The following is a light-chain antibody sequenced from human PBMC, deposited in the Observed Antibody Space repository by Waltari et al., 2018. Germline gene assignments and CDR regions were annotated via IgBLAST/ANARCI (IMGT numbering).Light chain of an antibody. Sequence: DIQMTQSPSSLSVSVGDRVTITCRASQGISNYLAWYQQKPGKVPKLLIYAASTLQSGVPSRFSGSGSGTDFTLTISSLQPEDVATYYCQKYNSAPPCTFGQGTKVEIK. CDR3: QKYNSAPPCT. CDR1: QGISNY. CDR2: AAS. V-gene: IGKV1-27*01. J-gene: IGKJ1*01.